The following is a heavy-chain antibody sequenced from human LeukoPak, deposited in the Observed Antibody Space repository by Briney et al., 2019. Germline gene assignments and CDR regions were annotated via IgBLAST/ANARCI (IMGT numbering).Heavy chain of an antibody. J-gene: IGHJ6*03. D-gene: IGHD1-26*01. V-gene: IGHV3-48*01. CDR2: ISSSSTTI. Sequence: PGGSLRLSCAASGFTFSSYSMMWVRQAPGKGLEWVSYISSSSTTIHYADSVKGRFTISRDNAKNSLYLQMNSLRAEDTAVYYCARDQTKWEPLRRRDYYYMDVWGKGTTVTVSS. CDR1: GFTFSSYS. CDR3: ARDQTKWEPLRRRDYYYMDV.